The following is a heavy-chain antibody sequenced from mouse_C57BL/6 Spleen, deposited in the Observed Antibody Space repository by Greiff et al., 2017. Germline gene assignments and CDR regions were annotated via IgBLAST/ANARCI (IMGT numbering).Heavy chain of an antibody. V-gene: IGHV5-6*01. CDR1: GFTFSSYG. CDR3: ARQTVVAFDY. CDR2: ISSGGSYT. Sequence: VQLVESGGDLVKPGGSLKLSCAASGFTFSSYGMSWVRQTPDKRLEWVATISSGGSYTYYPDSVKGRFTISRDNAKNTLYLQMSSLKSEDTAMYYCARQTVVAFDYWGQGTTLTVSS. D-gene: IGHD1-1*01. J-gene: IGHJ2*01.